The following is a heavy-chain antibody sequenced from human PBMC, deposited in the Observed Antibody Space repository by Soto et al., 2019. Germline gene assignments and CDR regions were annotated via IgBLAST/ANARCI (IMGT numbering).Heavy chain of an antibody. J-gene: IGHJ4*02. CDR2: ISYDGSNK. Sequence: QVQLVESGGGVVQPGRSLRLSCAASGFTFSSYAMHWVRQAPGKGLEWVAVISYDGSNKYYADSMKGRFTISRDNSKNTLYLQMNSLRAEDTAVYYCARGQITEYYYDFTSSEFDYWGQGTLVTVSS. D-gene: IGHD3-22*01. CDR3: ARGQITEYYYDFTSSEFDY. V-gene: IGHV3-30-3*01. CDR1: GFTFSSYA.